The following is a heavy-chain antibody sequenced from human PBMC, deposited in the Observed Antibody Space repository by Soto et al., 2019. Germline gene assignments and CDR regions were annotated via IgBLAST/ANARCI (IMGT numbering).Heavy chain of an antibody. CDR1: GDSINSGGYC. CDR2: IYYSGDP. J-gene: IGHJ4*02. CDR3: ARDRRGGATVTTFDY. V-gene: IGHV4-31*03. D-gene: IGHD4-17*01. Sequence: QMQLQESGPGLVKPSQTLSLTCTVSGDSINSGGYCWSWIRHHPGKGLEWIGCIYYSGDPYYNPSPTSRTTISVDTSKNQFSLKMTSVTAADTAVYYCARDRRGGATVTTFDYWGQGSRVTVSS.